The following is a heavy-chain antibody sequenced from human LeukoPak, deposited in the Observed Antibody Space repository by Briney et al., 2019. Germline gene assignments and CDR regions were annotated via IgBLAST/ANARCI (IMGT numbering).Heavy chain of an antibody. CDR3: AKPPRPAAAAGTSIFDY. J-gene: IGHJ4*02. CDR2: ISGSGDTT. CDR1: GFTYSVYA. V-gene: IGHV3-23*01. Sequence: GGSLRLSCAVSGFTYSVYAMSWVRQAPGKGLEWVSTISGSGDTTYSADSAKGRFTISRDNSKNTLYLQMNSLRAEDTAVYYCAKPPRPAAAAGTSIFDYWGQGTLVTVSS. D-gene: IGHD6-13*01.